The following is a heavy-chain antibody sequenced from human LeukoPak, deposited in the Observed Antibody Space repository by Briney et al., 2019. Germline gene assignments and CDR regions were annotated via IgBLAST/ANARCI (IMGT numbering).Heavy chain of an antibody. J-gene: IGHJ4*02. CDR2: IPTSGST. CDR3: ARASSGRFYYFDF. V-gene: IGHV4-4*07. Sequence: PSETLSLTCTVSGGSISGYYWSWIRQPAGKGLEWIGRIPTSGSTNYNPSLKSRVTMSVDTSKNHFSLKLSSVTAADTAVYYCARASSGRFYYFDFWGQGALVPVSS. CDR1: GGSISGYY. D-gene: IGHD6-19*01.